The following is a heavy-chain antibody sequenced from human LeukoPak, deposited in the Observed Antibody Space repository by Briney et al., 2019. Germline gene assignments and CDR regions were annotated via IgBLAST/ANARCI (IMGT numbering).Heavy chain of an antibody. CDR3: SRGRRPIVVVPDDIHKPLNSFDP. Sequence: ASVKVSCKASGYTFTNYYLHWVRQAPGQGLEWMGLINPSSGSIDNAQKFQGRVTLTRDMSTSTVYMEMSSLRSEDTAVYYCSRGRRPIVVVPDDIHKPLNSFDPWGQGTLVTVSS. CDR1: GYTFTNYY. CDR2: INPSSGSI. D-gene: IGHD2-2*01. J-gene: IGHJ5*02. V-gene: IGHV1-46*01.